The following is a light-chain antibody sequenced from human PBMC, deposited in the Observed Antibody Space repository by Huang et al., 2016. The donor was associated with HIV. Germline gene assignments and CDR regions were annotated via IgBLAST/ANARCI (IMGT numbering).Light chain of an antibody. CDR2: GAS. V-gene: IGKV3-15*01. CDR1: ESILRN. Sequence: VMTQSPATLSVSPGERATLPCRASESILRNLAWYQQRPGQPPRLLIYGASVRLPGIPDRCRGSGSGTEFSLTISSQQSEDVAVYYCQQYNKWPPYTYGQGTKLEIK. CDR3: QQYNKWPPYT. J-gene: IGKJ2*01.